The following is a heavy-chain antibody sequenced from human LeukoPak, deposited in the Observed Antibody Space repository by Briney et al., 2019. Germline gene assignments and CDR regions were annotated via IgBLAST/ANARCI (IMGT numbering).Heavy chain of an antibody. Sequence: GGSLRLSCAASGFTFSSYSMNWVRQAPGKGLEWVSSISRRRSYIYYGDSVKGRFTISRDNAKNSVYLQMNSLRAEDTAVYYCAKSLETTVTTRYNWFDPWGQGTLVTVSS. CDR2: ISRRRSYI. J-gene: IGHJ5*02. V-gene: IGHV3-21*04. CDR3: AKSLETTVTTRYNWFDP. D-gene: IGHD4-4*01. CDR1: GFTFSSYS.